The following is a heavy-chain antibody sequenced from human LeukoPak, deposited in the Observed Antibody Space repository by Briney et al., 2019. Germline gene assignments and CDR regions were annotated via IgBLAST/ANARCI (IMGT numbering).Heavy chain of an antibody. J-gene: IGHJ5*02. CDR1: GGSFSRSDDY. CDR3: ARARIFGAYNWFDP. V-gene: IGHV4-39*07. D-gene: IGHD3-3*01. CDR2: IYYNGNT. Sequence: SEILSLTCSVSGGSFSRSDDYWGWIRQPPGKGLEWIGTIYYNGNTYYNPSLKSRVTMSVDTSKNQFSLKLSSVTAADTAVYYCARARIFGAYNWFDPWGQGTLVTVSS.